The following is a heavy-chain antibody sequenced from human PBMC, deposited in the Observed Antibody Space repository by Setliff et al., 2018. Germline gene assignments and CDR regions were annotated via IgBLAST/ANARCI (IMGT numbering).Heavy chain of an antibody. D-gene: IGHD3-3*01. CDR1: GFIFSDYW. CDR2: IKSKGEDETT. V-gene: IGHV3-15*01. Sequence: GGSLRLSCIASGFIFSDYWMDWVRQAPGKGLEWVGRIKSKGEDETTNFAASVKGRFSLSRDDSRNMIYLQMSSLKIEDTAFYYCTTGPRDSRNYMTWLDSWGPGTLVTVSS. CDR3: TTGPRDSRNYMTWLDS. J-gene: IGHJ5*01.